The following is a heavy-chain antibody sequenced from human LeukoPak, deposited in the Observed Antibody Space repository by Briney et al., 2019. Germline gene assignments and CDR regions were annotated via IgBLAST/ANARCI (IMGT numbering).Heavy chain of an antibody. D-gene: IGHD2-21*02. CDR3: ARGLPYCGGDCYSP. J-gene: IGHJ5*02. Sequence: SETLSLTCAVSGYSISSGYYWGWIRQPPGKGLEWIGSIYQSGSTYYNPSLESRVTISVDTSKNQFSLKLSSVTAADTAVYYCARGLPYCGGDCYSPWGQGTLVTVSS. CDR1: GYSISSGYY. V-gene: IGHV4-38-2*01. CDR2: IYQSGST.